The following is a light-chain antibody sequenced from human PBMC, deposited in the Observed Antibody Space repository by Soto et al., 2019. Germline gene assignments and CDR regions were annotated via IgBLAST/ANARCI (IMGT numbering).Light chain of an antibody. J-gene: IGLJ1*01. CDR2: RNN. Sequence: QSVLTQPPSASGTPGQRVTISCSGSSSNIGSNYVYWNRHLPGTAPKLLIYRNNQRPSGVPDRFSGSKSGTSASLAISGLRSEDEADYYCAAWDDSLSVLYVFGTGTKLTVL. V-gene: IGLV1-47*01. CDR1: SSNIGSNY. CDR3: AAWDDSLSVLYV.